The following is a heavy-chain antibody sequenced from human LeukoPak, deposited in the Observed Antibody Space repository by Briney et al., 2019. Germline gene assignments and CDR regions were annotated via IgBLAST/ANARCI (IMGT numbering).Heavy chain of an antibody. J-gene: IGHJ6*03. Sequence: ASETLSLTCAVSGGSISSSNWWSWVRQPPGKGLEWIGEIYHSGSTNYNPSLKSRVTISVDKSKNQFSLKLSSVTAADTAVYYCARVRRAAVAYYYYYMDVWGKGTTVTVSS. CDR3: ARVRRAAVAYYYYYMDV. V-gene: IGHV4-4*02. CDR2: IYHSGST. CDR1: GGSISSSNW. D-gene: IGHD6-13*01.